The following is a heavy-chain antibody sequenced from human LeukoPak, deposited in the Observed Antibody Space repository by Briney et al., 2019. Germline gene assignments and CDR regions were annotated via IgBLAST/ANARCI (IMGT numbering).Heavy chain of an antibody. D-gene: IGHD4-11*01. J-gene: IGHJ5*02. CDR2: INPSGGST. CDR3: ARVGDYSPRGWFDP. V-gene: IGHV1-46*01. CDR1: GYTFTSYY. Sequence: ASVKVSCKASGYTFTSYYIHWVRQAPGQGLEWMGIINPSGGSTTYAQKFQGRATMTRDMSTRTLYMELSSLRSEDTAFYYCARVGDYSPRGWFDPWGQGTLVTVXX.